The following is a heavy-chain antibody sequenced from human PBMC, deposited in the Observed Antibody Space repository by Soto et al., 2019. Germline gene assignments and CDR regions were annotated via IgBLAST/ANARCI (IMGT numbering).Heavy chain of an antibody. V-gene: IGHV4-61*01. Sequence: PSETLSLTCIVSGGSVSSDTYYWSWVRQPPGKGLEWIGYVYNRGSTNYNPSLKSRVTISVDTSKNQFSLKLTSVTAADTALYFCVRDGNYWGQGILVTVSS. CDR3: VRDGNY. J-gene: IGHJ4*02. CDR2: VYNRGST. D-gene: IGHD1-26*01. CDR1: GGSVSSDTYY.